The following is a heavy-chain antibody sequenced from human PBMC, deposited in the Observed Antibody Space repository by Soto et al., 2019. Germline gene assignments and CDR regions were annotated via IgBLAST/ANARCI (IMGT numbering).Heavy chain of an antibody. CDR2: ISSSSYI. V-gene: IGHV3-21*02. CDR1: GFTFSTYT. J-gene: IGHJ4*02. Sequence: EVQLVESGGDLVKPGGSLRLSCAASGFTFSTYTMTWVRQAPGKGLEWVSSISSSSYIYYADSVRGRFTISRDNAKNSLFLQMNSLRAEDTAVYYCTTDYWELGDYWGQGTLVTVSS. D-gene: IGHD1-26*01. CDR3: TTDYWELGDY.